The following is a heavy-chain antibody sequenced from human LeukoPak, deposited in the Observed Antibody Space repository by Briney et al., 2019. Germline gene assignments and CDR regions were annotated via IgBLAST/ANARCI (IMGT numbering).Heavy chain of an antibody. CDR1: GFTFSSYG. D-gene: IGHD6-13*01. CDR2: ISYDGSNK. J-gene: IGHJ6*02. V-gene: IGHV3-30*18. Sequence: PGGSLRLSCAASGFTFSSYGMHWVRQAPGKGLEWVAVISYDGSNKYYADSVKGRFTISRDNSKNTLYLQMNSLRAEDTAVYYCAKDPNYSSSSDYYYYGMDVWGQGTTVTVSS. CDR3: AKDPNYSSSSDYYYYGMDV.